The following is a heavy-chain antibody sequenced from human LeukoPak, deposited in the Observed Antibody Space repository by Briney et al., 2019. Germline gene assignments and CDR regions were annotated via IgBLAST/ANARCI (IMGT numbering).Heavy chain of an antibody. J-gene: IGHJ4*02. Sequence: SETLSLTCAVYGGSFSGYYWSWIRQPPGKGLEWIGEINHSGSTNYNPSLKSRVTISVDTSKSQFSLKLSSVTAADTAVYCCARGPGVSGWYNYWGQGTLVTVSS. CDR3: ARGPGVSGWYNY. CDR2: INHSGST. D-gene: IGHD6-19*01. CDR1: GGSFSGYY. V-gene: IGHV4-34*01.